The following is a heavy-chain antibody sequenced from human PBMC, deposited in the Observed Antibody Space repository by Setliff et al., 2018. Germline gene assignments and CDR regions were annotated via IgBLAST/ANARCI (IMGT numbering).Heavy chain of an antibody. CDR1: GVDVIERLYY. J-gene: IGHJ4*02. CDR2: RYYTGTT. Sequence: PSETLSLTCSASGVDVIERLYYWSWVRQSPGKGLEWIGTRYYTGTTFYNPSLESRVAVSLGASEKKFSLNLRSVTTADTAVFYCARHFYPPDFFAHWGQGLLVTVSS. CDR3: ARHFYPPDFFAH. D-gene: IGHD3-3*01. V-gene: IGHV4-39*01.